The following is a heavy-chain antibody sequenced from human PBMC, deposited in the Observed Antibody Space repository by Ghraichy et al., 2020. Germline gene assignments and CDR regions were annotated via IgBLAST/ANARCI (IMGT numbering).Heavy chain of an antibody. J-gene: IGHJ3*02. V-gene: IGHV3-64D*08. CDR3: VKGYCSTITCPDYAFDI. Sequence: NVSCFGSNGGSIYYSDSVKGRFTISRDNSKNTLYLQMSSLRGDDTAVYYCVKGYCSTITCPDYAFDIWGQGTM. CDR2: FGSNGGSI. D-gene: IGHD2-2*01.